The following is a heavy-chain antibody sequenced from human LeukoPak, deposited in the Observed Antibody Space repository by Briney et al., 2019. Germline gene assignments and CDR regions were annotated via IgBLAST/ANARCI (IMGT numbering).Heavy chain of an antibody. CDR2: ISGSGGST. D-gene: IGHD3-22*01. Sequence: GGSLRLSCAASGFTFSSYAMSWVRQAPGKGLEWVSAISGSGGSTYYADSVKGRFTISRDNAKNSLYLQMNSLRAEDTAVYYCARDRNYYDSSRYHRVDYWGQGTLVTVSS. V-gene: IGHV3-23*01. CDR3: ARDRNYYDSSRYHRVDY. J-gene: IGHJ4*02. CDR1: GFTFSSYA.